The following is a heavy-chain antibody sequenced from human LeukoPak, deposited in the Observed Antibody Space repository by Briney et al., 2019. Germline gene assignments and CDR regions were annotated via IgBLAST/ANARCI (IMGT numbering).Heavy chain of an antibody. V-gene: IGHV4-4*07. CDR2: IYTSGST. CDR1: GGSISSYY. Sequence: SETLSLTCTVSGGSISSYYWSWIRQPAGKGLEWIGRIYTSGSTNYNPSLKSRVTISVDKSKNQFSLKLSSVTAADTAVYYCARVGYYYCYMDVWGKGTTVTVSS. CDR3: ARVGYYYCYMDV. J-gene: IGHJ6*03.